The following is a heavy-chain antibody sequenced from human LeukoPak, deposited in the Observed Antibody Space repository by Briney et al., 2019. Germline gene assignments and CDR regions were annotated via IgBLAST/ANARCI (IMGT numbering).Heavy chain of an antibody. Sequence: SETLSLTCTVSGGSIGSSSYYWGWIRQPPGKGLEWIGSIYYSGSTYYNPSLKSRVTISVDTSKNQLSLKLTSVTAADTAVYYCARQLSNWFDPWGQGTLVTVSS. CDR2: IYYSGST. V-gene: IGHV4-39*01. CDR1: GGSIGSSSYY. D-gene: IGHD3-10*01. J-gene: IGHJ5*02. CDR3: ARQLSNWFDP.